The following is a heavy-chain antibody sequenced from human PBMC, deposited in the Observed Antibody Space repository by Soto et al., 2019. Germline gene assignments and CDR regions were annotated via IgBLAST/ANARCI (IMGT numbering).Heavy chain of an antibody. CDR1: GGSISSGGYY. D-gene: IGHD3-22*01. Sequence: QVQLQESGPGLVKPSQTLSLTCTVSGGSISSGGYYWSWIRQHPGTGLEWIGYIYYSGSTYYNPSLKSRVTISVDTSKNQFSLKLSSVTAADTAVYYCARDRGSGYFGTSYYYYGMDVWGQGTTVTVSS. J-gene: IGHJ6*02. CDR2: IYYSGST. CDR3: ARDRGSGYFGTSYYYYGMDV. V-gene: IGHV4-31*03.